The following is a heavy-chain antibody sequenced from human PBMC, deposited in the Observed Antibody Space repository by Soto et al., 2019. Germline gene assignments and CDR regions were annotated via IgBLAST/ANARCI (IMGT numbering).Heavy chain of an antibody. D-gene: IGHD3-3*01. CDR2: IYPGDSDT. Sequence: PGESLKISCNGSGYSFTSYWIGWVRQMPGKGLEWMGIIYPGDSDTRYSPSFQGQVTISADKSISTAYLQWSSLKASDTAMYYCARRQDFWSGYYPYYYYGMDVWGQGTTVTVSS. V-gene: IGHV5-51*01. J-gene: IGHJ6*02. CDR1: GYSFTSYW. CDR3: ARRQDFWSGYYPYYYYGMDV.